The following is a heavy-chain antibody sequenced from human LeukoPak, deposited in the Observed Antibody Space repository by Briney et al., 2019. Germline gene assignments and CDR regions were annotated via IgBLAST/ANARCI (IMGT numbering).Heavy chain of an antibody. Sequence: ASVKVSCKASGYTFTSYAMHWVRQAPGQRLEWMGWINAGNGNTKYSQKFQGRVTITRDTSASTAYMELSSLRSEDTAVYYCARELVRGNWFDPWGQGTLITVSS. CDR1: GYTFTSYA. CDR2: INAGNGNT. V-gene: IGHV1-3*01. D-gene: IGHD3-10*01. J-gene: IGHJ5*02. CDR3: ARELVRGNWFDP.